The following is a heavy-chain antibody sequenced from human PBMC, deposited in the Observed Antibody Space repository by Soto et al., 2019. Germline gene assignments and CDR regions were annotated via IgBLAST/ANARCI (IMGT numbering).Heavy chain of an antibody. CDR2: IYYSGST. D-gene: IGHD1-26*01. CDR1: GGSISSYY. CDR3: ARGLHRSYDRGGFDY. Sequence: QVQLQESGPGLVKPSETLSLTCTVSGGSISSYYWNWIRQPPGKGLEWIGYIYYSGSTNYNPSLKSRVTISVDTSKNQFSLKVSSVTAADTAVYYCARGLHRSYDRGGFDYWGQGTLVTVSS. V-gene: IGHV4-59*01. J-gene: IGHJ4*02.